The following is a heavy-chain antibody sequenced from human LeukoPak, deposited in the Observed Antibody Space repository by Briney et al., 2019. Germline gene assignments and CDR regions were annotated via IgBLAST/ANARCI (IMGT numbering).Heavy chain of an antibody. V-gene: IGHV3-23*01. D-gene: IGHD2-2*01. CDR1: GFTFSSYA. J-gene: IGHJ3*02. CDR2: ISASGDNT. Sequence: GSLRLSCAASGFTFSSYALNWVRQAPGKGLEWVSSISASGDNTNYADSVKGRFTISRDNSKNTLFLQMNSLTAEDTAIYYCAKDIVVVPAAILTPFDIWGQGTMVTVSS. CDR3: AKDIVVVPAAILTPFDI.